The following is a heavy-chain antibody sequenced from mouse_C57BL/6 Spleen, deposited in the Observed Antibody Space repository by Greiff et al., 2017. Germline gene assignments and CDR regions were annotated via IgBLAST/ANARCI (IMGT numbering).Heavy chain of an antibody. J-gene: IGHJ2*01. Sequence: EVKLMESGPELVKPGASVKISCKASGYSFTGYYMNWVKQSPEKSLEWIGEINPSTGGTTYNQKFKAKATLTVDKSSSTAYMQLKSLTSEDSAVYYCARWYYGSDYWRQGTTLTVSS. CDR2: INPSTGGT. CDR1: GYSFTGYY. V-gene: IGHV1-42*01. D-gene: IGHD1-1*01. CDR3: ARWYYGSDY.